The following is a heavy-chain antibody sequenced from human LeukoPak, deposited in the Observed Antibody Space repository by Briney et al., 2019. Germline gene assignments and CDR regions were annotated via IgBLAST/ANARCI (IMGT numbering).Heavy chain of an antibody. CDR2: TYYRSKWYN. V-gene: IGHV6-1*01. D-gene: IGHD1-26*01. J-gene: IGHJ4*02. CDR1: GDSVSSKNAV. Sequence: SQTLSLTCAISGDSVSSKNAVWNWIRQSPSRGLEWLGRTYYRSKWYNDYAVSMKGRIDINPDTSKNQFSLRLNPVTPEDTAVYFCAREGVGATMANWGQGTLVTVSS. CDR3: AREGVGATMAN.